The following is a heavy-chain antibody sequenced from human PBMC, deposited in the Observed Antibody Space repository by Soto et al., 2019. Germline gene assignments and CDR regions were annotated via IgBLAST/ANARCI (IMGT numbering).Heavy chain of an antibody. D-gene: IGHD1-7*01. CDR2: VIPLFGTA. V-gene: IGHV1-69*06. J-gene: IGHJ6*02. CDR1: GGTFSSYA. Sequence: QVQLVQSGAEVKKPGSSVNVSCKASGGTFSSYASSWVLQAPAQGLEWRGGVIPLFGTANYEQKFQGRVTSTADKSTGTANMELSSLRSAVTAVDSGAHWGASGTTGYGLDVWGQGTTVTVSS. CDR3: AHWGASGTTGYGLDV.